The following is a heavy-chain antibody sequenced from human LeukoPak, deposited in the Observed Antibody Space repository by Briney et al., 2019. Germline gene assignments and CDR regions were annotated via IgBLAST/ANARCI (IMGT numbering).Heavy chain of an antibody. D-gene: IGHD3-10*01. CDR3: ARMEVRGYGMDV. V-gene: IGHV3-64*01. J-gene: IGHJ6*02. Sequence: GGSLRLSCAASGFTFSFYSMYWVRQAPGKGLEYVSAMSSNGDSTYYANSVKGRFTISRDNSKNTLYLQMGSLRVEDMAVYYRARMEVRGYGMDVWGQGTTVTVSS. CDR2: MSSNGDST. CDR1: GFTFSFYS.